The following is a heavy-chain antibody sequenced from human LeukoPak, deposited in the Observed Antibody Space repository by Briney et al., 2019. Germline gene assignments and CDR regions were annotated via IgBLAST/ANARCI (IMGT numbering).Heavy chain of an antibody. V-gene: IGHV5-51*01. CDR1: GYSFTSYW. CDR3: ARGGEQQLLRYNWFDP. D-gene: IGHD6-13*01. J-gene: IGHJ5*02. Sequence: GESLKISCKGSGYSFTSYWIGWVRQMPGKSLEWMGIIYPGDSDTRYSPSFQGQVTISADKSISTAYLQWSSLKASDTAMYYCARGGEQQLLRYNWFDPWGQGTLVTVSS. CDR2: IYPGDSDT.